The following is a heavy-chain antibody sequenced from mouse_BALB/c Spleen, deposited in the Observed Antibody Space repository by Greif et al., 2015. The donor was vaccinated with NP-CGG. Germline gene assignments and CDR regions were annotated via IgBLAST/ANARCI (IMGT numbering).Heavy chain of an antibody. CDR3: TRAFVDYYAMDY. CDR1: GYTFTSYW. CDR2: IYPSDSYT. Sequence: QVQLKQSGAELVRPGASVKLSCKASGYTFTSYWINWVKQRPGQGLEWIGNIYPSDSYTNYNQKFKDKATLTVDKSSSTAYMQLSSPTSEDSAVCYCTRAFVDYYAMDYWGQGTSVTVSS. V-gene: IGHV1-69*02. J-gene: IGHJ4*01.